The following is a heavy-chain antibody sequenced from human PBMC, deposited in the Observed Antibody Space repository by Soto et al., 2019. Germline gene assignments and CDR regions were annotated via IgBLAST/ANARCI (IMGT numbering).Heavy chain of an antibody. J-gene: IGHJ4*02. CDR3: AGRPEIHPR. Sequence: QVHLQESGPGLVKPSETLSLTCAISGGSTSSSDWWTWVRQPPGEGLEWIGEIHRDGVTNYNSSLKSRLTISLDHFRNQFSLSLTSVTAAAAAVYFCAGRPEIHPRWGQGILVPVSS. CDR2: IHRDGVT. CDR1: GGSTSSSDW. V-gene: IGHV4-4*02. D-gene: IGHD1-26*01.